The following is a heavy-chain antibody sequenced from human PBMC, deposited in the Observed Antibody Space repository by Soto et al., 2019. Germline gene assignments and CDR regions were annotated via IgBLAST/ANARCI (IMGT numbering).Heavy chain of an antibody. J-gene: IGHJ6*02. Sequence: GGSLRLSCAASGFTLSAHTMNWVRQAPGKGLEWVSSISSDSRYIYYADSVKGRFTISRDNARNSLDLQMNNLRAEDTAVYHCARGHCSRTSCYTGGYYYYPMDVWGQGTTVTV. D-gene: IGHD2-2*01. CDR3: ARGHCSRTSCYTGGYYYYPMDV. CDR1: GFTLSAHT. V-gene: IGHV3-21*01. CDR2: ISSDSRYI.